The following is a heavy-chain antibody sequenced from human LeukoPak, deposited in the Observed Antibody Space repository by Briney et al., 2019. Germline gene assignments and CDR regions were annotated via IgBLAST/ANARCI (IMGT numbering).Heavy chain of an antibody. Sequence: PGGSLRLSCAASGFTFSSYGMHWVRQAPGKGLEWVSVIYSGGSTYYADSVKGRFTISRDNSKNTLYLQMNSLRAEDTAVYYCARERGVVKDTAMVTREYYFDYWGQGTLVTVSS. CDR3: ARERGVVKDTAMVTREYYFDY. CDR2: IYSGGST. V-gene: IGHV3-53*01. J-gene: IGHJ4*02. D-gene: IGHD5-18*01. CDR1: GFTFSSYG.